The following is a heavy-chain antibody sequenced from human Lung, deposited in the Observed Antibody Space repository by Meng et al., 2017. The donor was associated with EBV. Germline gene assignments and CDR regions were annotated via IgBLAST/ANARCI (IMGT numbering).Heavy chain of an antibody. Sequence: VRLQESGPGLVHPSQTLSLTCTVSGGSISSGGHYWSWIRQHPGKSLEWIGYIYYSGSTYYNPSLKSLVSISVDTSNNQFSLKLSSVTAADTAVYYCARVTLWFGELEYWGQGTLVTVSS. CDR2: IYYSGST. D-gene: IGHD3-10*01. CDR3: ARVTLWFGELEY. CDR1: GGSISSGGHY. J-gene: IGHJ4*02. V-gene: IGHV4-31*01.